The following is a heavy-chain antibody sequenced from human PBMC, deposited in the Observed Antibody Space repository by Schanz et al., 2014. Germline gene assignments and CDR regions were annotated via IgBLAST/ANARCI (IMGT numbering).Heavy chain of an antibody. CDR1: GFTFTNYA. CDR3: ARGGPAYYFDD. CDR2: IKSDGSST. Sequence: DVQLLESGGGLVQPGGSLRLSCAASGFTFTNYAMSWVRQAPGKGLEWVSRIKSDGSSTSYADSVKGRFTISRDNAKNTLYLQMNSLRAEDTAVYYCARGGPAYYFDDWGQGTLVTVSS. V-gene: IGHV3-74*02. J-gene: IGHJ4*02.